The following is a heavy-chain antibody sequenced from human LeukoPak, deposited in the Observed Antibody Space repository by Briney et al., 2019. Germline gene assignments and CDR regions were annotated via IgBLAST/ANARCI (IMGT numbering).Heavy chain of an antibody. CDR3: AREAADYYDSSGLPH. J-gene: IGHJ4*02. CDR2: IWYDGSNK. CDR1: GFTFSSYG. D-gene: IGHD3-22*01. Sequence: GGSLRLSCAASGFTFSSYGMPWVRQAPGKGLEWVAVIWYDGSNKYYADSVKGRFTISRDNSKNTLYLQMNSLRAEDTAVYYCAREAADYYDSSGLPHWGQGTLVTVSS. V-gene: IGHV3-33*01.